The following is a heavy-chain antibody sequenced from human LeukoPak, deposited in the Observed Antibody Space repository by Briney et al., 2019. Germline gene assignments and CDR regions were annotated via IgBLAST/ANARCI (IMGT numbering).Heavy chain of an antibody. CDR3: AKKRDYGDYHYNLNY. CDR1: GFTFSSYA. D-gene: IGHD4-17*01. V-gene: IGHV3-23*01. Sequence: QSGGSLRLSCAASGFTFSSYAMSWVRQAPGKGLEWVSAISGSGGSTYYADSVKGRFTISRDNSKNTLYLQMNSLRAEDTAVYYCAKKRDYGDYHYNLNYWGQGTLVTVSS. J-gene: IGHJ4*02. CDR2: ISGSGGST.